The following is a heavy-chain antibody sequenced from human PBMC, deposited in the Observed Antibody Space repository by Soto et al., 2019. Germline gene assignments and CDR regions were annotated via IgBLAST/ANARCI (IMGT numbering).Heavy chain of an antibody. D-gene: IGHD2-2*02. Sequence: SETLSLTCTVSGGSVSSGSYYWSWIRQPPGKGLEWIGYIYYSGSTNYNPSLKSRVTISVDTSKNQFSLKLSSVTAADTAVYYCARLRYCSSTSCYTPYFDYWGQGTLVTVSS. CDR3: ARLRYCSSTSCYTPYFDY. CDR2: IYYSGST. CDR1: GGSVSSGSYY. J-gene: IGHJ4*02. V-gene: IGHV4-61*01.